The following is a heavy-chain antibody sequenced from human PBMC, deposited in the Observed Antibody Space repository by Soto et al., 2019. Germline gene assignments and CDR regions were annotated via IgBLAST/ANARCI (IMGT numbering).Heavy chain of an antibody. CDR3: ARGIATGQLDT. D-gene: IGHD2-15*01. V-gene: IGHV1-3*01. CDR1: GYTFTRYT. Sequence: ALVKVSCKASGYTFTRYTMNWVRQAPGQSLEWMGWINPDNGNTKSSQKFQDRVIITRDTSASTAYMDLSSLRSEDTAVYYCARGIATGQLDTWGQGTLATVSS. CDR2: INPDNGNT. J-gene: IGHJ5*02.